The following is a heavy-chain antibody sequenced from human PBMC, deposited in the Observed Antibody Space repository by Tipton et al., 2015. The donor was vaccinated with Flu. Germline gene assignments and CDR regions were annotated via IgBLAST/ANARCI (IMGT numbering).Heavy chain of an antibody. J-gene: IGHJ4*02. D-gene: IGHD2-21*02. CDR2: ISSSSYYI. V-gene: IGHV3-21*01. CDR1: AFKFSSYT. Sequence: SLRLSCTASAFKFSSYTLNWVRQAPGKGLEWVSSISSSSYYIYYAGSVKGRFTISRDNAKNSLYLQMNSLRAEDTAVYYCARAYCGGDCYSPPDYFDYWGQGALVTVSS. CDR3: ARAYCGGDCYSPPDYFDY.